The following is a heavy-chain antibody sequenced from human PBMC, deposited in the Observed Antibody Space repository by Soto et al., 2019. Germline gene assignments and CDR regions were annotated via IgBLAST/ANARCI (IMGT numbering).Heavy chain of an antibody. V-gene: IGHV1-18*04. CDR2: ISSYNGNT. CDR1: GYTFTSYG. D-gene: IGHD3-10*01. J-gene: IGHJ6*02. Sequence: GXSVKVSCKASGYTFTSYGIRLVRQAPGQGLECVGWISSYNGNTNYAQKLQGRVTMTTDTSTSTAYMELRSLRSDDTAVYYCARDRRITMVRGVPKTVYYYYYYGMDVWGQGTTVTVSS. CDR3: ARDRRITMVRGVPKTVYYYYYYGMDV.